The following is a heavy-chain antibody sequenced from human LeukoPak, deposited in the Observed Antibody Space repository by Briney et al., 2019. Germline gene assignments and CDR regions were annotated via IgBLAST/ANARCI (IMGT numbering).Heavy chain of an antibody. V-gene: IGHV1-2*02. Sequence: ASVKVSCKASGYTLTDYYMHWVRQAPGQGHEWMGWISPKNGGTDYAQKFQGRVTMTRDTSVNTAYMELTSLRSDDTAVYFCARRTTVTSGLEYWGQGTLVTVSS. J-gene: IGHJ4*02. CDR3: ARRTTVTSGLEY. D-gene: IGHD4-17*01. CDR1: GYTLTDYY. CDR2: ISPKNGGT.